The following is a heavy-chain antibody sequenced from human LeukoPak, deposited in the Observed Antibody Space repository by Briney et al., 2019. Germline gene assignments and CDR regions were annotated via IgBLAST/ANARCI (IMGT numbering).Heavy chain of an antibody. CDR1: GFTFSSYA. CDR3: AKSLTYDSRGGNNFDY. J-gene: IGHJ4*02. Sequence: PGGSLRLSCAASGFTFSSYAMSWVRQAPGKGLEWVSAISGSGGSTYYADSVKGRFTISRDNSKNTLYLQMHSLRAEDTAVYYCAKSLTYDSRGGNNFDYWGQGTLVTVSS. V-gene: IGHV3-23*01. D-gene: IGHD3-22*01. CDR2: ISGSGGST.